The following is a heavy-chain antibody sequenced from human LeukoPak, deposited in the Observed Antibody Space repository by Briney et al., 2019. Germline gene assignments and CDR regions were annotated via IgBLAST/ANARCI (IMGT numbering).Heavy chain of an antibody. CDR1: GLSFSGHW. Sequence: PGGSLRLSCTASGLSFSGHWMHWVRQAPGKGLEYVSVISSNGDTTYYADSVKGRFTISRDNSKNTLYLQMSSLRGDDTAVYYCVNRFCSGGTCYFDHWGQGTRVTVSS. D-gene: IGHD2-15*01. J-gene: IGHJ4*02. CDR3: VNRFCSGGTCYFDH. V-gene: IGHV3-64D*06. CDR2: ISSNGDTT.